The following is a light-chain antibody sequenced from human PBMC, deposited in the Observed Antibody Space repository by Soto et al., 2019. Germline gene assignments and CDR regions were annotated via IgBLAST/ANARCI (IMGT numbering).Light chain of an antibody. CDR2: DVD. CDR3: SSYAGSNSFV. J-gene: IGLJ1*01. V-gene: IGLV2-8*01. Sequence: QSALTQPPSASGSPGQSVTISCSGTSSDVGGYDSVSWYQHHPGKVPKLIIFDVDKWPSGVPDRFSGFKSGNTASLTVSGLRAEYEADYYCSSYAGSNSFVFGNGTKLTV. CDR1: SSDVGGYDS.